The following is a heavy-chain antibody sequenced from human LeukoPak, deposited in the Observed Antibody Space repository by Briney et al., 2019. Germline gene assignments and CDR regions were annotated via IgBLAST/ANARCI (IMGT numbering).Heavy chain of an antibody. CDR3: AREGSYCPFDY. CDR1: GFTVSSNY. J-gene: IGHJ4*02. Sequence: GGSLRLSCAASGFTVSSNYMSWVRQAPGKGLEWVSVIYSGGSTYYADSVKGRFTISRDNSKNTLYLQMNSLGAEDTAAYYCAREGSYCPFDYWGQGTLVTVSS. V-gene: IGHV3-66*01. D-gene: IGHD1-26*01. CDR2: IYSGGST.